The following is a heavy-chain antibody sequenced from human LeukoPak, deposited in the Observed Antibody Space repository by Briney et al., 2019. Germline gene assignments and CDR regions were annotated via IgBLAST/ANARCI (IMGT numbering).Heavy chain of an antibody. D-gene: IGHD3-10*01. CDR3: ATSSGSYSILFDY. J-gene: IGHJ4*02. Sequence: GGSLRLSCAASGFTFSSYAMSWVRQAPGKGLEWVSAISGSGGSTYYADSVKGRFTISRHNSKNTLYLQMNSLRAEDTAVYYCATSSGSYSILFDYWGQGTLVTVSS. V-gene: IGHV3-23*01. CDR1: GFTFSSYA. CDR2: ISGSGGST.